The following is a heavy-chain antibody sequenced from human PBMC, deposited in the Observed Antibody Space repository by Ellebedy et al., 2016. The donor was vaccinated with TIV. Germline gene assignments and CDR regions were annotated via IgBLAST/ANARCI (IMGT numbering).Heavy chain of an antibody. V-gene: IGHV3-53*01. D-gene: IGHD2-21*02. J-gene: IGHJ3*02. CDR3: AKGEVVTTIGAFDI. CDR1: GFTVSSNY. CDR2: IYSGGST. Sequence: GESLKISCAASGFTVSSNYMSWVRQAPGKGLEWVSVIYSGGSTFYADSVKGRFTISRDNSKNTLYLQMDSLRAEDTAVYYCAKGEVVTTIGAFDIWGQGTTVTVSS.